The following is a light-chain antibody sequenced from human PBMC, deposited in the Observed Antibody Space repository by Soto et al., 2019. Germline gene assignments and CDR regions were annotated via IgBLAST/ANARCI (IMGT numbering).Light chain of an antibody. CDR1: QRIRKW. Sequence: DIQMTQSPSTLSASVGDRVTMTCRASQRIRKWLAWYQQKPGTAPKLLIYDASNLESGVPSRFSGSGSGTEFTLTIRSLQPDDFATYYCQQYDSYSPLTVGGGTKVDIK. J-gene: IGKJ4*01. CDR3: QQYDSYSPLT. V-gene: IGKV1-5*01. CDR2: DAS.